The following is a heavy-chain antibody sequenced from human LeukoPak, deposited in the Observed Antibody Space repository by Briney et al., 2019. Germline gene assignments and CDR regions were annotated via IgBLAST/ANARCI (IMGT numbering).Heavy chain of an antibody. CDR3: AREVDGLDY. D-gene: IGHD2-2*01. CDR1: GYTFTSYD. CDR2: MNPNSGNT. J-gene: IGHJ4*02. Sequence: ASVKVSCKASGYTFTSYDINWLRKATGQGLEWMGWMNPNSGNTGHAQKFQGRVTMTRNTSISTAYMELSSLRSEDTAVYYCAREVDGLDYWGQGTLVTVSS. V-gene: IGHV1-8*01.